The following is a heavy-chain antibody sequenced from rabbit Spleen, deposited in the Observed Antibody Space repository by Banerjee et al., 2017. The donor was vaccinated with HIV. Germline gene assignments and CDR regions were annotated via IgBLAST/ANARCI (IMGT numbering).Heavy chain of an antibody. CDR3: ARGDASASGVYRAFNL. D-gene: IGHD1-1*01. CDR2: IYAGSSGGT. CDR1: GFSFSNKAV. J-gene: IGHJ2*01. Sequence: QEQLVESGGGLVQPGGSLKLSCTASGFSFSNKAVMCWVRQAPGKGLEWIACIYAGSSGGTYYASWAKGRFTISKTSSTTVTLQMTSLTAADTATYFCARGDASASGVYRAFNLWGQGTLVTVS. V-gene: IGHV1S45*01.